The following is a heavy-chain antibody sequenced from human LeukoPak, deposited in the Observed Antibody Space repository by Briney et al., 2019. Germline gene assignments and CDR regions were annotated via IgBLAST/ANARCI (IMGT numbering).Heavy chain of an antibody. CDR1: GGTFSSYA. J-gene: IGHJ4*02. D-gene: IGHD6-13*01. CDR3: ARDFTAAAVGLYDY. Sequence: SVKVSCKASGGTFSSYAISWVRQAPGQGLEWMGGIIPIFGTANYAQKFQGRVTITADESTSTAYMELSSLRSEDTAVYYCARDFTAAAVGLYDYWGQGTLVTVSS. V-gene: IGHV1-69*13. CDR2: IIPIFGTA.